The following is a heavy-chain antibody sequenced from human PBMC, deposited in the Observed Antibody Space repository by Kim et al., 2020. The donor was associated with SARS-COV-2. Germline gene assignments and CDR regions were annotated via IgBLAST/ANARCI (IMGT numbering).Heavy chain of an antibody. CDR2: IYYSGST. CDR3: ARVRFSITIFGVVTRLFDY. Sequence: SETLSLTCTVSGGSISSGDYYWSWIRQPPGKGLEWFGYIYYSGSTYYNPSLKSRVTISVDTSKNQFSLKLSSVTAADTAVYYCARVRFSITIFGVVTRLFDYWGQGTLVTVSS. J-gene: IGHJ4*02. D-gene: IGHD3-3*01. CDR1: GGSISSGDYY. V-gene: IGHV4-30-4*01.